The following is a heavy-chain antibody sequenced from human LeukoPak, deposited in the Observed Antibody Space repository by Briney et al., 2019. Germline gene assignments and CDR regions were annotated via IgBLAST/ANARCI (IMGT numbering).Heavy chain of an antibody. Sequence: GESLQISCKGSGYSFTSYWISWVRQMPGKGLEWMGRIDPSASYTNYSPSFQGHVTISADKSISTAYLQWSSLKASDTAMYYCARRVSSSGWFDPWGQGTLVTVSS. D-gene: IGHD6-6*01. V-gene: IGHV5-10-1*01. J-gene: IGHJ5*02. CDR1: GYSFTSYW. CDR3: ARRVSSSGWFDP. CDR2: IDPSASYT.